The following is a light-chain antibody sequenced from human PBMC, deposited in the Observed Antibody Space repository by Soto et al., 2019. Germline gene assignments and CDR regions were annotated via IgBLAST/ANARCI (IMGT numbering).Light chain of an antibody. CDR3: HQYNDCPLT. CDR1: QSVNSN. V-gene: IGKV3-15*01. Sequence: EKVMTQSPAALSVSPGERATLSCRASQSVNSNLAWYQQKPGQAPRLLLYGASTRATGVPARFSGSASWTEFTLTISSLQSEDPAVYYCHQYNDCPLTCGGGTKVEIK. J-gene: IGKJ4*01. CDR2: GAS.